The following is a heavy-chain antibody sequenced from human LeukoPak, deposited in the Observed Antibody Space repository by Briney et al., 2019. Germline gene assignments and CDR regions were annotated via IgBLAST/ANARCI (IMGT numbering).Heavy chain of an antibody. J-gene: IGHJ2*01. CDR1: GFTFSNYG. Sequence: GGSLRLSCGASGFTFSNYGMLWVRRAPGKGLEWVAFIRYDGNNKLYADSVKGRFTISRDNSKNTLYLHINSLRAEDTAVYYCAGSDTIGYTPREWDYWYFDLWGRGSLVTVSS. CDR2: IRYDGNNK. CDR3: AGSDTIGYTPREWDYWYFDL. V-gene: IGHV3-30*02. D-gene: IGHD3-16*02.